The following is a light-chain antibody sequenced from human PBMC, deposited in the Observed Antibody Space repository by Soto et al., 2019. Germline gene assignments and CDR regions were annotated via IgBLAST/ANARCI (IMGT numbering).Light chain of an antibody. CDR3: QKYDTAPYT. CDR2: EAS. Sequence: DIQMTQSPSSLSASVGDRVTITCRASQAIGNSLAWYQQKPGKVPKLLIFEASTLQSGVPSRFSGSGSGTDFTLTISSLQPEDVGTYYCQKYDTAPYTFGQGTKVDIK. J-gene: IGKJ2*01. V-gene: IGKV1-27*01. CDR1: QAIGNS.